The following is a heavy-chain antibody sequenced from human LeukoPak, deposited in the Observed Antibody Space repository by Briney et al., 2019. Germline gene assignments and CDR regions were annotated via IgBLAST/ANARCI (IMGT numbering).Heavy chain of an antibody. Sequence: GGSLRLSCAASGFTFSSYDMHWVRQATGKGLEWVSAIGTAGDTYYPGSVKGRFTISRENAKNSLYLQMNSLRAGDTAVYYCARVRKYSGYYSWYFDLWGRGTLVTVSP. V-gene: IGHV3-13*01. CDR3: ARVRKYSGYYSWYFDL. CDR1: GFTFSSYD. D-gene: IGHD5-12*01. J-gene: IGHJ2*01. CDR2: IGTAGDT.